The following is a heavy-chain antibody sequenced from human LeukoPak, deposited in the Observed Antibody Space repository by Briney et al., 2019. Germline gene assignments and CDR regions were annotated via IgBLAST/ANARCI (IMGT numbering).Heavy chain of an antibody. J-gene: IGHJ3*01. CDR3: AKEVAFGAGAYDV. Sequence: GGSLRLSCAASGFAFNSYVIHWVRQAPGKGLEWVAIIWFDGSHEDYVDSVRGRFTISRDNSRNTMYLQMNSLRVEDTALYFCAKEVAFGAGAYDVWGQGTRVTVSS. D-gene: IGHD3-10*01. CDR2: IWFDGSHE. CDR1: GFAFNSYV. V-gene: IGHV3-33*06.